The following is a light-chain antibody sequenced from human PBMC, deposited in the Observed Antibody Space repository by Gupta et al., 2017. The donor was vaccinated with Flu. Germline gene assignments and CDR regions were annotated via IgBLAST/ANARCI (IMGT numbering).Light chain of an antibody. CDR1: QTVSSN. CDR3: QQYNNWPPLT. CDR2: GAS. V-gene: IGKV3-15*01. Sequence: ERATLSCRASQTVSSNLAWYQQKPGQAPRLLIYGASTRATGIPARFSGSGSGTEFTLTISSLHSEDFAVYYCQQYNNWPPLTFGGGTKVEIK. J-gene: IGKJ4*01.